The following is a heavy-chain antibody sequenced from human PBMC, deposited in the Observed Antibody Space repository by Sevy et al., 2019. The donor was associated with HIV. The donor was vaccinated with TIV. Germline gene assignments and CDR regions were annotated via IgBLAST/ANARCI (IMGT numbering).Heavy chain of an antibody. D-gene: IGHD4-17*01. CDR3: ARDLPPSATTVAHFDF. Sequence: GGSLRLSCAASGFSFSNYEMNWVRQAPGKGLEWISYISISGSRIYYADSVRGRFIISRDNAKNTLYLQMSSLRAEDTAVYYCARDLPPSATTVAHFDFWGQGTLVTVSS. CDR1: GFSFSNYE. CDR2: ISISGSRI. V-gene: IGHV3-48*03. J-gene: IGHJ4*02.